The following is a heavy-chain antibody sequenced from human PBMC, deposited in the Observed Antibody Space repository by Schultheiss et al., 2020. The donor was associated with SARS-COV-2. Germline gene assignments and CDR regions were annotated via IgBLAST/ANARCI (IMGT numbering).Heavy chain of an antibody. CDR3: ARDDYGGYNMDV. V-gene: IGHV3-30*03. CDR1: GFTFSRHW. CDR2: ISYDGSNK. J-gene: IGHJ6*02. Sequence: GESLKISCVGSGFTFSRHWMGWVRQTPGMRLEWVAVISYDGSNKYYADSVKGRFTISRDNYNNTLSLYMNSLSTEDTAVYYCARDDYGGYNMDVWGQGTTVTVSS. D-gene: IGHD1-1*01.